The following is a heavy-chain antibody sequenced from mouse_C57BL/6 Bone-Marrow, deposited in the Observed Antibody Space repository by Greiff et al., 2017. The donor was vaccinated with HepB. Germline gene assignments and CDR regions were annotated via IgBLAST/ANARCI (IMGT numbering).Heavy chain of an antibody. D-gene: IGHD1-1*01. CDR2: ILPSIGRT. V-gene: IGHV15-2*01. CDR1: DSEVFPIAY. CDR3: SRMDYYGTRDY. J-gene: IGHJ2*01. Sequence: QVQLKESGSELRSPGSSVKLSCKDFDSEVFPIAYMSWVRQKPGHGFEWIGGILPSIGRTIYGEKFEDKATLDADTLSNTAYLELNSLTSEDSAIYYCSRMDYYGTRDYWGQGTTLTVSS.